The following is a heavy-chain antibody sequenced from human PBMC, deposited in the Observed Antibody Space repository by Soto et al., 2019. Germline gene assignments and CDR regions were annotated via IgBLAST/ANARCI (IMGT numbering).Heavy chain of an antibody. CDR3: ARGKGYSYGPRGDWFDP. Sequence: SETLSLTCAVSGGSISSGGYSWSWIRHPPGKGLEWIGYIYHSGSTYYNPSLKSRVTISVDRSKNQFSLKLSSVTAADTAVYYCARGKGYSYGPRGDWFDPWGQGTLVTVSS. V-gene: IGHV4-30-2*01. J-gene: IGHJ5*02. CDR1: GGSISSGGYS. D-gene: IGHD5-18*01. CDR2: IYHSGST.